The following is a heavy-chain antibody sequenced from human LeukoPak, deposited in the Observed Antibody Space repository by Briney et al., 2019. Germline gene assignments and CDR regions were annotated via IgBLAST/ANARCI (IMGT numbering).Heavy chain of an antibody. CDR1: GFTYSSYW. Sequence: GGSLRLSCAASGFTYSSYWMSWVRQAPGKGLEWVANIKEDESEKDYVDSVKGRFTISRDNAKNSLYLQMNSLRAEDTAVYYCARKVGSFDYWGQGTLVTVSS. V-gene: IGHV3-7*01. J-gene: IGHJ4*02. CDR2: IKEDESEK. D-gene: IGHD1-26*01. CDR3: ARKVGSFDY.